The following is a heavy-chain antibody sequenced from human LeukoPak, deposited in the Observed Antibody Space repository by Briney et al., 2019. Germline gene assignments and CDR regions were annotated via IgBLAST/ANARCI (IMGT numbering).Heavy chain of an antibody. CDR1: GGSISSSSYY. J-gene: IGHJ3*02. CDR2: IYYSGST. V-gene: IGHV4-39*01. D-gene: IGHD4-17*01. Sequence: SETLSLTCTVSGGSISSSSYYWGWIRQPPGKGLEWIGSIYYSGSTYSNPSLKSRVTISVDTSKNQFSLKLSSVTAADTAVYYCARSSTVTPTVLGAFDIWGQGTMVTVSS. CDR3: ARSSTVTPTVLGAFDI.